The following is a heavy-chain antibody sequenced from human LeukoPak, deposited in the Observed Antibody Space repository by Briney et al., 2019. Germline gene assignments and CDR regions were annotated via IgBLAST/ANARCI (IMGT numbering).Heavy chain of an antibody. CDR2: FDPEDGET. V-gene: IGHV1-24*01. CDR1: GYTLNELS. J-gene: IGHJ6*02. D-gene: IGHD6-19*01. Sequence: SVKVSCKVSGYTLNELSMHWVRQAPGKGLEWMGGFDPEDGETIYAQKFQGRVTMTEDTSTDTAYMELSSLRSEDTAVYYCATVSPTLRGGSGWYYVDYYGMDVWGQGTTVTVSS. CDR3: ATVSPTLRGGSGWYYVDYYGMDV.